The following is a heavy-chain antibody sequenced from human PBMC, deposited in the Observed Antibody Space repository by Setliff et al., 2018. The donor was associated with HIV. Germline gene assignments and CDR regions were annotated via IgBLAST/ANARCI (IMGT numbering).Heavy chain of an antibody. D-gene: IGHD1-1*01. Sequence: GGSLRLSCAASGFTFSTYNMNWARQAPGKGLEWVSYISSGSSAIYYADSVKGRFTISRDNSKNTLYLQLNSLRPDDTGVYYCASARIPTGGTSTSLDYWGQGALVTVSS. CDR2: ISSGSSAI. CDR1: GFTFSTYN. J-gene: IGHJ4*02. CDR3: ASARIPTGGTSTSLDY. V-gene: IGHV3-48*01.